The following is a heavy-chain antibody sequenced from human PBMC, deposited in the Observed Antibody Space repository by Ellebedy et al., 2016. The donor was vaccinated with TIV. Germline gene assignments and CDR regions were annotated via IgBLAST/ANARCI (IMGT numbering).Heavy chain of an antibody. J-gene: IGHJ6*02. CDR2: INPNSGGT. D-gene: IGHD5-18*01. CDR3: ARGDTAAYYYYYYGMDV. V-gene: IGHV1-2*02. Sequence: ASVKVSCXASGYTFTSYDINWVRQATGQGLEWMGWINPNSGGTNYAQKFQGRVTMTRDTSISTAYMELSRLRSDDTAVYYCARGDTAAYYYYYYGMDVWGQGTTVTVSS. CDR1: GYTFTSYD.